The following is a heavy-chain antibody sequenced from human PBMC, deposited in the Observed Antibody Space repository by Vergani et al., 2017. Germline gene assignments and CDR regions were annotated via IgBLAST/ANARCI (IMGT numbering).Heavy chain of an antibody. J-gene: IGHJ5*02. CDR2: IYYSGST. V-gene: IGHV4-39*01. CDR1: GASLRRSNYY. Sequence: QLQLQESGPGLVKPSVTLSLLRSVSGASLRRSNYYWGWIRPPPGTGLEWIASIYYSGSTYYTPFLKSRVTISVDTSKNQFSRKLSSVTAADTAVYFWTRHSTVEWLVKLGSLAPWGQGILVTVSS. D-gene: IGHD6-19*01. CDR3: TRHSTVEWLVKLGSLAP.